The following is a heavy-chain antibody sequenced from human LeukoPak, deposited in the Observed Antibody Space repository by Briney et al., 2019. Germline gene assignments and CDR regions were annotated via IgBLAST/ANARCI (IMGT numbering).Heavy chain of an antibody. V-gene: IGHV3-23*01. CDR2: IRSTGTNT. Sequence: GGSLRLSCAASGFTFSSYAMTWVRQAPGKGLEWVSVIRSTGTNTYYADSVKGRFTISRDNSKNTLFLQMSSLRAEDTAVYYCAKAVGIMNLDYWGQGTLVTVSS. D-gene: IGHD7-27*01. J-gene: IGHJ4*02. CDR3: AKAVGIMNLDY. CDR1: GFTFSSYA.